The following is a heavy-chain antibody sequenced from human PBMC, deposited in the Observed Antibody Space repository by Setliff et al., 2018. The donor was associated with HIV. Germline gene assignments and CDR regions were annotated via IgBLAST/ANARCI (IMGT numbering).Heavy chain of an antibody. Sequence: ASVKVSCKASGYTFTSYYMHWVRQAPGQGLEWMGIINPSGGSTSYAQKFQGRVTMTTDTSTSTAYIELRSLRSDDTAVYYCARASRWLVFDYWGQGTLVTVSS. D-gene: IGHD6-19*01. CDR1: GYTFTSYY. CDR3: ARASRWLVFDY. CDR2: INPSGGST. J-gene: IGHJ4*02. V-gene: IGHV1-46*01.